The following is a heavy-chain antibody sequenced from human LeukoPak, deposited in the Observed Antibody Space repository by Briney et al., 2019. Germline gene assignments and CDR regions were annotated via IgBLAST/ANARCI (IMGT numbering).Heavy chain of an antibody. J-gene: IGHJ5*02. CDR1: GFTFSSYG. D-gene: IGHD3-9*01. Sequence: PGRSLRLSCAASGFTFSSYGMHWVRQAPGKGLEWVAVISYDGSNKYYADSVKGRFTISRDNSKNTLYLQMNSLRAEDTAVYCCAKWALESLRYFDWLLESWFDPWGQGTLVTVSS. CDR3: AKWALESLRYFDWLLESWFDP. V-gene: IGHV3-30*18. CDR2: ISYDGSNK.